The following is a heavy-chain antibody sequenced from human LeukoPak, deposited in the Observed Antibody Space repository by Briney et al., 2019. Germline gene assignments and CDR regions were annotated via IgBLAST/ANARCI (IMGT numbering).Heavy chain of an antibody. J-gene: IGHJ4*02. CDR1: GFTFSDYY. D-gene: IGHD2-2*01. V-gene: IGHV4-38-2*01. CDR3: ARHVGLPAAIPYYFDY. CDR2: VYYSGST. Sequence: GSLRLSCAASGFTFSDYYMSWIRQAPGKGLEWTGNVYYSGSTYYNPSLKSRVTISVDTSKNQFSLKLSSVTAADTAVYYCARHVGLPAAIPYYFDYWGQGTLVTVSS.